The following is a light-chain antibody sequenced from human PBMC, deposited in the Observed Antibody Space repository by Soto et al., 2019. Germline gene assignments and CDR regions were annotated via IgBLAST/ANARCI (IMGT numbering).Light chain of an antibody. CDR3: QSYDSSLSGSSVV. Sequence: QSVLTQPPSVSGAPGQRVTISGTGSSSNIGAGYDLHWYQQLPGTAPKLLIYGNSNRPSGVPDRFSGSKSGTSASLAITGLQAEDEADYYCQSYDSSLSGSSVVFGGGTKLTVL. V-gene: IGLV1-40*01. CDR1: SSNIGAGYD. J-gene: IGLJ2*01. CDR2: GNS.